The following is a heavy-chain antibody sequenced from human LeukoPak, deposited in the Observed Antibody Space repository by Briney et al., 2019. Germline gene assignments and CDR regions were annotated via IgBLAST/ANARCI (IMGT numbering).Heavy chain of an antibody. Sequence: GGSLRLSCAVSGFTFSSDWMIWVRQAPGKGLEWVSNINPDGSEKNYVDSVRGRFTISRDNAKNSLYLQMNSLRAEDTAVYYCARAETVAAYYYYYYMDVWGKGTTVTVSS. D-gene: IGHD6-19*01. CDR3: ARAETVAAYYYYYYMDV. CDR2: INPDGSEK. J-gene: IGHJ6*03. CDR1: GFTFSSDW. V-gene: IGHV3-7*01.